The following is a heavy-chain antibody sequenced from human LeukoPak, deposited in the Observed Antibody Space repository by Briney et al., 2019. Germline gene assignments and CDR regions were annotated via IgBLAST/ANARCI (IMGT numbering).Heavy chain of an antibody. Sequence: PGGSLRLSCAASGFTFSSYEMNWVRQAPGKGLEWVSYISSSGSTIYYADSVKGRFTISRDNAKNSLYLQMNSLRAEDTAVYYSARTYYYGSGSYYNGISYFDYWGQGTLVTVSS. D-gene: IGHD3-10*01. J-gene: IGHJ4*02. V-gene: IGHV3-48*03. CDR3: ARTYYYGSGSYYNGISYFDY. CDR1: GFTFSSYE. CDR2: ISSSGSTI.